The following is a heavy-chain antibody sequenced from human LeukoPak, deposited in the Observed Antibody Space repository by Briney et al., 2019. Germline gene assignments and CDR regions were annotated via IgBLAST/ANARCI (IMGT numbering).Heavy chain of an antibody. CDR3: ANASIAAAGTGRGYFDY. CDR2: ISGSGGGT. J-gene: IGHJ4*02. D-gene: IGHD6-13*01. CDR1: GFTFSSYA. Sequence: GGSLRLSCAASGFTFSSYAMSWVRQAPGKGLEWVSAISGSGGGTYYTDSVKGRFTISRDNSKNTLYLQMNSLRAEDTAVYYCANASIAAAGTGRGYFDYWGQGTLVTVSS. V-gene: IGHV3-23*01.